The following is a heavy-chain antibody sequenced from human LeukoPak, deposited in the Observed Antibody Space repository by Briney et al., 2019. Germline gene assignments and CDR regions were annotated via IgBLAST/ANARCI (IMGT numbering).Heavy chain of an antibody. V-gene: IGHV3-30*18. D-gene: IGHD4-17*01. J-gene: IGHJ6*03. Sequence: PGGSLRLSCAASGFTFSRYGMHWVRQAPGKGLEWMAVISYDGSNKYYADSVKGRFTLSRDNSKNTLYLQMSGLRVEDTAVYSCAKDAYGDYYYYMDVWGKGTTVTVSS. CDR2: ISYDGSNK. CDR1: GFTFSRYG. CDR3: AKDAYGDYYYYMDV.